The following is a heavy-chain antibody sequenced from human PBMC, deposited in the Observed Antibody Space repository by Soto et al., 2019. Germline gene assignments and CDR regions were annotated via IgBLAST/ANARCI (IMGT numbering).Heavy chain of an antibody. CDR3: ASLLRGYSGTGDY. V-gene: IGHV1-69*13. Sequence: SVKVSCKASGGTFSIYAIIWVRQAPGQGLEWMGGIIPIFGTAKYAQKFQGRVTITADESTSTAYMELSSLRSEDTAVYYCASLLRGYSGTGDYWGQGTLVTVSS. D-gene: IGHD5-12*01. CDR1: GGTFSIYA. J-gene: IGHJ4*02. CDR2: IIPIFGTA.